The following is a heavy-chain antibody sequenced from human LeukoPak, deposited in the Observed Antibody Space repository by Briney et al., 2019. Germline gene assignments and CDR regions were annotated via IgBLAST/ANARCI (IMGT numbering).Heavy chain of an antibody. CDR1: GLTFSNYE. CDR3: ATASGGWYRYYFDS. Sequence: PGGSLRLSCAASGLTFSNYEMNWVRQAPGKGLEWLSYISSSSNMIFYAESVKGRFTISRDNAKNSQYLQMNSLGAEDTAIYYCATASGGWYRYYFDSWGQGILVTVSS. CDR2: ISSSSNMI. J-gene: IGHJ4*02. D-gene: IGHD6-13*01. V-gene: IGHV3-48*03.